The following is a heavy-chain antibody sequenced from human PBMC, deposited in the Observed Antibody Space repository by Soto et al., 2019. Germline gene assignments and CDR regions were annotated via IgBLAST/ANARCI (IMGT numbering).Heavy chain of an antibody. Sequence: SETLSLTCAVSGYSISSGYYWGRIRQPPGKGLEWIGSIYHSGSTYYNPSLKSRVTISVDTSKNQFSLKLSSVTAADTAVYYCAGLVATITHYWGQGTLVTVSS. D-gene: IGHD5-12*01. V-gene: IGHV4-38-2*01. CDR2: IYHSGST. J-gene: IGHJ4*02. CDR1: GYSISSGYY. CDR3: AGLVATITHY.